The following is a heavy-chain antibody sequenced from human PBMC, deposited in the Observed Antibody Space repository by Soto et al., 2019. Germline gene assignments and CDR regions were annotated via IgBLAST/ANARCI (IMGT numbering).Heavy chain of an antibody. Sequence: VASVKVSCKASGYTFTTYYMHWVRQAPGQGLEWMGIINPVGGSTTYVERLQGRVTMTRDTSTSTVYMELRSLRPEDTAVYYCARAPGDCRNGVCYDPTGMDVWGQGTTVTVSS. CDR2: INPVGGST. J-gene: IGHJ6*02. CDR1: GYTFTTYY. CDR3: ARAPGDCRNGVCYDPTGMDV. V-gene: IGHV1-46*04. D-gene: IGHD2-8*01.